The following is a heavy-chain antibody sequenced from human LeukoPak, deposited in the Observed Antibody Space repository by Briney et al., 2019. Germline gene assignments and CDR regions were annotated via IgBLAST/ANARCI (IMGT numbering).Heavy chain of an antibody. V-gene: IGHV1-2*06. J-gene: IGHJ6*03. CDR3: ARSAEHCNNGVCFTDYYMDV. CDR2: INPNSGDT. Sequence: ASVKVSCKASGDTFSSYYVHWVRQAPGQGLEWLGRINPNSGDTNYAQNLHGRVTMTRDTSITTAYMELNSLTSDDTAVYFCARSAEHCNNGVCFTDYYMDVWGKGTTVTVSS. CDR1: GDTFSSYY. D-gene: IGHD2-8*01.